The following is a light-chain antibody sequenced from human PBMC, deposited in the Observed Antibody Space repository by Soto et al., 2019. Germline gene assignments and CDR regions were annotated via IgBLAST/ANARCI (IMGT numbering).Light chain of an antibody. V-gene: IGKV3-15*01. CDR3: QQYNNGPPST. CDR1: QSVSSN. J-gene: IGKJ4*01. Sequence: EIVITKSPATLSVPPGERATLSCRASQSVSSNLAWYQQKPGQAPRLLIYGASTRATGIPARFSGSGSGTEFTLTISSLQSEDFAVYYCQQYNNGPPSTFGGGTKVDIK. CDR2: GAS.